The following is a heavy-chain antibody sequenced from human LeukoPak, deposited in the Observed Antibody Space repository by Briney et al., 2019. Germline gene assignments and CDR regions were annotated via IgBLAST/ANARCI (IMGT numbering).Heavy chain of an antibody. CDR2: INHSGST. CDR3: ARHKPPTYYYYYGMDV. J-gene: IGHJ6*02. CDR1: GGSFSGYY. V-gene: IGHV4-34*01. Sequence: SETLSLTCAVYGGSFSGYYWSWIRQPPGKGLEWIGEINHSGSTNYNPSLKTRLTISVDTSKNQFSLKLSSVTAADTAVYYCARHKPPTYYYYYGMDVWGQGTTVTVSS.